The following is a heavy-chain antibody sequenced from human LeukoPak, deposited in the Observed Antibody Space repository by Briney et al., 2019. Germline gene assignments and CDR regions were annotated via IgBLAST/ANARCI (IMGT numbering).Heavy chain of an antibody. D-gene: IGHD5-18*01. J-gene: IGHJ4*02. CDR2: IYSSGST. CDR3: ARIAGGYSFYFHF. V-gene: IGHV4-59*01. Sequence: WETLSLTCTVSGGSISKYYWGWIRQPPGKGLEWIGYIYSSGSTNYDPSLKSRVTISIDTSKSHYPLKLTSVTAADTGVYCCARIAGGYSFYFHFWGQGILVTVSP. CDR1: GGSISKYY.